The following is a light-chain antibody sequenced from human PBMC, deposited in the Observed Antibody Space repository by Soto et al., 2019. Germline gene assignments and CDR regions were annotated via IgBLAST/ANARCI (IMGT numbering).Light chain of an antibody. CDR1: QSLLHTNGYNY. CDR3: MKSLETPRT. V-gene: IGKV2-28*01. CDR2: SGS. J-gene: IGKJ2*01. Sequence: DIVMTQSPLSLPVTPGEPASISCRSSQSLLHTNGYNYLDWFLQRPGQSPQLLIYSGSTRASGVPDRFRGSGSGTDFTLKISRVEAEDVGVYYCMKSLETPRTFGQGTKLEIK.